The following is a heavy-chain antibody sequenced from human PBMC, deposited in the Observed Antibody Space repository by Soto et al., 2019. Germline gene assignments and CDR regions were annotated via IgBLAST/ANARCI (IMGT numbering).Heavy chain of an antibody. CDR3: ARGLSAGKGSPPEF. J-gene: IGHJ4*02. Sequence: PGGSLRLSCAASGFTFSSFAMSWVRQAPGKGLDWVSAISGSGGSTYSADSVKGRFTISRDNSKNTLYLQMSSLRAEDTAVYYCARGLSAGKGSPPEFWGQGSLVTVSS. D-gene: IGHD6-13*01. CDR2: ISGSGGST. V-gene: IGHV3-23*01. CDR1: GFTFSSFA.